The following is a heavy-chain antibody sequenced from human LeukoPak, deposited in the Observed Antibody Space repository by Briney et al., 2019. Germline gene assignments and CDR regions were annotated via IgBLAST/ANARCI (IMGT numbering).Heavy chain of an antibody. D-gene: IGHD2-21*02. CDR1: GFTMRNHW. J-gene: IGHJ4*02. CDR3: ARHCGGDCYFDY. Sequence: GGSLRLSCAASGFTMRNHWMSWVRQAPGKGLEWVADIKRDGSEIHYVDSVKGRFTISRDNAKNSLYLQMNSLRVEDTAVYSCARHCGGDCYFDYWGQGTLVTVSS. V-gene: IGHV3-7*03. CDR2: IKRDGSEI.